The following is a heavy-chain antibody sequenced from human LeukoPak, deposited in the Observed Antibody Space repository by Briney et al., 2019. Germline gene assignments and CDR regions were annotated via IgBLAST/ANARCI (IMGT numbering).Heavy chain of an antibody. J-gene: IGHJ4*02. CDR2: IWYDGSNK. CDR3: ARDPHYGDYDY. D-gene: IGHD4-17*01. CDR1: GFFFSSYG. V-gene: IGHV3-33*01. Sequence: GRSLRLSCAASGFFFSSYGMHWVRQAPGKGLEWVALIWYDGSNKYYADSVKGRFTISRDNSKNTLYLQMNSLRAEDTAVYYCARDPHYGDYDYWGQGTLVTVSS.